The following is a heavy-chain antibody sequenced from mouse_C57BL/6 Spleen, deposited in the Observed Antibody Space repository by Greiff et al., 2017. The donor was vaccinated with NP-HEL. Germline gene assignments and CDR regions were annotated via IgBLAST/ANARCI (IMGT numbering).Heavy chain of an antibody. Sequence: DVMLVESGGGLVKPGGSLKLSCAASGFTFSDYGMHWVRQAPEKGLEWVAYISSGSSTIYYADTVKGRFTISRDNAKNTLFLQMTSLRSEDTAMYYCARPDYYGRGWYFDVWGTGTTVTVSS. CDR2: ISSGSSTI. J-gene: IGHJ1*03. CDR1: GFTFSDYG. V-gene: IGHV5-17*01. D-gene: IGHD1-1*01. CDR3: ARPDYYGRGWYFDV.